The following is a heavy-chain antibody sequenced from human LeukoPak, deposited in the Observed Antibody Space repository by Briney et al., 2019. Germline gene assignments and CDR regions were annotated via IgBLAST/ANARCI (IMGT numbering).Heavy chain of an antibody. D-gene: IGHD3-16*02. J-gene: IGHJ4*02. Sequence: GASVKVSCKASGGTFSSYAISWVRQAPGQGLEWMGGIIPIFGTANYAQKFQGRVTITTDESTNTAYMELSSLGSEDTAVYYCARGADHLTYYDYVWGSYRYTYFDYWGQGTLVTASS. V-gene: IGHV1-69*05. CDR2: IIPIFGTA. CDR1: GGTFSSYA. CDR3: ARGADHLTYYDYVWGSYRYTYFDY.